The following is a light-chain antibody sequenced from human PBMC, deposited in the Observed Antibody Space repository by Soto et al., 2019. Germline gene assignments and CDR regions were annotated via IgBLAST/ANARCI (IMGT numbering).Light chain of an antibody. CDR3: QQYNNWPPGT. CDR2: GAS. V-gene: IGKV3-20*01. Sequence: EIVLTQSPGTLSSSPGERATLSCRASQTVRNNYLAWYQQKPGQAPRLLIYGASSRATGIPNRFSGSGSGTDFTLTISRLEPEDFAVYYCQQYNNWPPGTFGQGTKVDIK. J-gene: IGKJ1*01. CDR1: QTVRNNY.